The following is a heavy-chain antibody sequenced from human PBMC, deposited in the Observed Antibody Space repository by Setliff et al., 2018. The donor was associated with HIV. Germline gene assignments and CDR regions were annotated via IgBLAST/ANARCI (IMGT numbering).Heavy chain of an antibody. J-gene: IGHJ4*02. CDR3: ARHDSGGYYSLDY. CDR1: GGSFSGYY. V-gene: IGHV4-34*01. D-gene: IGHD3-22*01. CDR2: INHRGST. Sequence: PSETLSLTCAVYGGSFSGYYWNWIRQPPGKGLEWIGEINHRGSTYYNPSLKSRVTMSVDASKNQFSLKLSSVTAADTAVYYCARHDSGGYYSLDYWGQGTLVTVSS.